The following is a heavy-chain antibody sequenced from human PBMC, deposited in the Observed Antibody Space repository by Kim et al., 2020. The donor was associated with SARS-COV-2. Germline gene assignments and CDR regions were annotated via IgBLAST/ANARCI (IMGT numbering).Heavy chain of an antibody. CDR1: GFTFSNYK. Sequence: GGSLRLSCEASGFTFSNYKLAWVRQAPGKGLEWVTYISETGTIIDSYYLMGRFTIATGKTQKSLHLQKKNLINADTTVDYCVTDKPPYHFFDY. J-gene: IGHJ4*01. D-gene: IGHD3-16*01. V-gene: IGHV3-48*02. CDR3: VTDKPPYHFFDY. CDR2: ISETGTI.